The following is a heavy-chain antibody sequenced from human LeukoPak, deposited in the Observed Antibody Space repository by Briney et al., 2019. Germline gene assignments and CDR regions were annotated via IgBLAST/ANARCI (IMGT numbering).Heavy chain of an antibody. CDR1: GYTFTSYD. D-gene: IGHD1-26*01. CDR2: MNPNSGNT. V-gene: IGHV1-8*01. CDR3: ARSSDFSGSYFRYYYYYMDV. J-gene: IGHJ6*03. Sequence: EASVKVSCKASGYTFTSYDINWVRQATGQGLEWMGWMNPNSGNTGYAQKFQGRGTMTRNTSISTAYMELSSLRSEDTAVYYCARSSDFSGSYFRYYYYYMDVWGKGTTVTISS.